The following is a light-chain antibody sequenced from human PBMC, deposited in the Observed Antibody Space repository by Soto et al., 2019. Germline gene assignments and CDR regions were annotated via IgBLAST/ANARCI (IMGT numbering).Light chain of an antibody. CDR2: DAS. V-gene: IGKV1-33*01. J-gene: IGKJ4*01. CDR3: QQYDNLSIS. CDR1: QDISNY. Sequence: DIQMTQSPSSLSASVGDRVTITCQASQDISNYLNWYQQKLGKAPKLLIYDASNLETAVPSRFSGSGSATDFTFTISSLQPEDIATYYCQQYDNLSISFGGGTKVEIK.